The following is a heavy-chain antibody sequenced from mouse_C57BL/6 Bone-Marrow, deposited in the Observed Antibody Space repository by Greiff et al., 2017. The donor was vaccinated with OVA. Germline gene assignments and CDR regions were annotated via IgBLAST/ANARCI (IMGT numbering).Heavy chain of an antibody. CDR2: ISGGGGNT. V-gene: IGHV5-9*01. CDR3: ARQGIYYYGSSYGDYFDY. D-gene: IGHD1-1*01. J-gene: IGHJ2*01. CDR1: GFTFSSYT. Sequence: EVQVVESGGGLVKPGGSLKLSCAASGFTFSSYTMSWVRQTPEKRLEWVATISGGGGNTYYPDSVKGRFTISRDNAKNTLYLQMSSLRSEDTALYYCARQGIYYYGSSYGDYFDYWGQGTTLTVSS.